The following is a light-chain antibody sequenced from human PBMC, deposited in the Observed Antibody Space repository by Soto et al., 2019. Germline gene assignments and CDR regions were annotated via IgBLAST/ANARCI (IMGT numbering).Light chain of an antibody. Sequence: EIVMTQSPATLSVSPGERATLACRASQSVSTNLAWYQQKPGQAPRLLIYGASTRATGSPARCSGSGAGTDFTLTISRLEPEDFAVYYCQQYGSSPRTFGQGTNVDIK. CDR3: QQYGSSPRT. CDR2: GAS. V-gene: IGKV3-20*01. J-gene: IGKJ1*01. CDR1: QSVSTN.